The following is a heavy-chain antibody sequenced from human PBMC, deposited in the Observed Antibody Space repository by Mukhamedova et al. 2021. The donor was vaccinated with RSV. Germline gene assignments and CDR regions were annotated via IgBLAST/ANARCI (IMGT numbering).Heavy chain of an antibody. J-gene: IGHJ5*02. CDR3: AKSIAASGTGVQWPFDP. D-gene: IGHD6-13*01. Sequence: ADSVKGRFTISRDNSKNTLYLQMNSLRAEDTAVYYCAKSIAASGTGVQWPFDPWGQGTLVTVSS. V-gene: IGHV3-33*06.